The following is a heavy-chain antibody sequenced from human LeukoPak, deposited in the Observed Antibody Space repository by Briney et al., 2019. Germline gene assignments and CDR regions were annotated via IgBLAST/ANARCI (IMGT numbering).Heavy chain of an antibody. V-gene: IGHV3-21*01. CDR3: ARSPITIFGVLID. D-gene: IGHD3-3*01. J-gene: IGHJ4*02. CDR2: ISSGSSYK. Sequence: PGGSLRLSCAASGFTFSSYSMNWVRQAPGKGLEWVSSISSGSSYKYYADSVKGRFTISRDNAKNSLYLQMNSLRAEDTAVYYCARSPITIFGVLIDWGQGTLVTVSS. CDR1: GFTFSSYS.